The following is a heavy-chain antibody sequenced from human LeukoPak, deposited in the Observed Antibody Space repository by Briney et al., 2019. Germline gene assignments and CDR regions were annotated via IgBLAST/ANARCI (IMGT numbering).Heavy chain of an antibody. J-gene: IGHJ4*02. Sequence: PSETLSLTCAVYGGSFSGYYWSWIRQPPGKGLEWIGEINHSGSTNYNPSLKSRVTISVDTSKNQFPLKLSSVTAADTAVYYCARVRPTGIAAAGLDYWGQGTLVTVSS. V-gene: IGHV4-34*01. CDR1: GGSFSGYY. CDR3: ARVRPTGIAAAGLDY. D-gene: IGHD6-13*01. CDR2: INHSGST.